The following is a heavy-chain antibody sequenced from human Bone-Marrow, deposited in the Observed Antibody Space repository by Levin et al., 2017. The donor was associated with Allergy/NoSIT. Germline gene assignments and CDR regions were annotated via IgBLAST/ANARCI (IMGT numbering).Heavy chain of an antibody. CDR3: ARGWGYCSGGSCYSAFDY. J-gene: IGHJ4*02. D-gene: IGHD2-15*01. Sequence: PSETLSLTCAVYGGSFSGYYWSWIRQPPGKGLEWIGEINHSGSTNYNPSLKSRVTISVDTSKNQFSLKLSSVTAADTAVYYCARGWGYCSGGSCYSAFDYWGQGTLVTVSS. CDR2: INHSGST. CDR1: GGSFSGYY. V-gene: IGHV4-34*01.